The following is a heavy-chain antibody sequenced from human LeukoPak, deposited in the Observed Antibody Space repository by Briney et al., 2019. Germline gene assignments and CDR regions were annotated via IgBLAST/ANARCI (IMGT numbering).Heavy chain of an antibody. Sequence: GGSLRLSCAASGFTVSSDYMSWVRQAPGKGLEWVSVIYSGGSTYYADSVKGRFTISRDNSKNALYLQMNSLRAEDTAVYYCARGYGDYRYFDLWSRGTLVTVSS. CDR3: ARGYGDYRYFDL. CDR2: IYSGGST. V-gene: IGHV3-53*01. J-gene: IGHJ2*01. D-gene: IGHD4-17*01. CDR1: GFTVSSDY.